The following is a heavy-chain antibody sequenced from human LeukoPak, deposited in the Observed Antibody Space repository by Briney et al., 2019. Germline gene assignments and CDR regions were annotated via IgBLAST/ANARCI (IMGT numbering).Heavy chain of an antibody. V-gene: IGHV1-2*06. Sequence: GASVKVSCKASGYTFTGYYMHWVRQAPGQGLEWMGRINPNSGGTNYAQKFQGRVTMTRDTSISTAYMELSRLRSDDTAVYYCARRYCSSTSCYWASDYWGQGTLVTVSS. D-gene: IGHD2-2*01. CDR2: INPNSGGT. J-gene: IGHJ4*02. CDR3: ARRYCSSTSCYWASDY. CDR1: GYTFTGYY.